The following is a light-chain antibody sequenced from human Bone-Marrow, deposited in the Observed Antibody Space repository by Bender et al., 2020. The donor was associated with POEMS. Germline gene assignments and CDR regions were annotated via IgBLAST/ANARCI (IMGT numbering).Light chain of an antibody. CDR2: EVS. CDR1: SSDVGAYNY. V-gene: IGLV2-14*01. Sequence: QSALTQPASVSGSPGQAITISCTGTSSDVGAYNYVSWYQQYPGKVPKLMIFEVSNRPSGVSNRFSGSKSGNTASLTISGLQPEDEADYYCSSYTSSSTLVFGGGTKLTVL. CDR3: SSYTSSSTLV. J-gene: IGLJ2*01.